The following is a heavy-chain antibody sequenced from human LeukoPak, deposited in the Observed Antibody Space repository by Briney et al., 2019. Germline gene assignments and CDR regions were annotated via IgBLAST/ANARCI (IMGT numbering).Heavy chain of an antibody. Sequence: GGSLRLSCAASGITFRWMHWVRQVPGKGLVWVSRIDSGGSDTTYADSVKGRFTISRDNAKNSLYLQMNSLRAEDTAVYYCARVWAVAGNFDYWGQGTLVTVSS. CDR3: ARVWAVAGNFDY. D-gene: IGHD6-19*01. J-gene: IGHJ4*02. V-gene: IGHV3-74*01. CDR1: GITFRW. CDR2: IDSGGSDT.